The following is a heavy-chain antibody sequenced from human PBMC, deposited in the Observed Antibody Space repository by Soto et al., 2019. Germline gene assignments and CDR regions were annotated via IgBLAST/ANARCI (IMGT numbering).Heavy chain of an antibody. D-gene: IGHD2-15*01. CDR3: GSVSADIIVVACTLGMDV. CDR1: GITFSDAW. CDR2: IKSITDGGTT. Sequence: GGALRLCCTASGITFSDAWMTWVRQAPGEGRGWVGRIKSITDGGTTDYAAPVKGRVTISRDASKDTLYLQMNNVRTEDGAVDHCGSVSADIIVVACTLGMDVWGQGTRDTVSS. V-gene: IGHV3-15*05. J-gene: IGHJ6*02.